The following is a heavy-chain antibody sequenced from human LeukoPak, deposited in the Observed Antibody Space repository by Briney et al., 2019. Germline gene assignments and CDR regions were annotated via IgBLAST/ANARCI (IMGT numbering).Heavy chain of an antibody. V-gene: IGHV1-69*13. CDR3: ARHSGSYHDAFDI. D-gene: IGHD1-26*01. J-gene: IGHJ3*02. CDR2: IIPIFGTA. Sequence: GASVKVSCKASGYTFNNYYMHCVPQAPGQGLEWMGGIIPIFGTANYAQKFQGRVTITADESTSTAYMELSSLRSEDTAMYYCARHSGSYHDAFDIWGQGTMVTVSS. CDR1: GYTFNNYY.